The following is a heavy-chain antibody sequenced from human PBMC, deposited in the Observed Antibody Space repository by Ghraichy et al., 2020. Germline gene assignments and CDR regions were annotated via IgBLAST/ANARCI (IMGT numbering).Heavy chain of an antibody. CDR1: GFTFSSYS. V-gene: IGHV3-21*01. J-gene: IGHJ6*02. D-gene: IGHD2-2*01. Sequence: GGSLRLSCAASGFTFSSYSMNWVRQAPGKGLEWVSSISSSSSYIYYADSVKGRFTISRDNAKNSLYLQMNSLRAEDTAVYYCARDLLEYQLLSLGMDVWGQGTTVTVSS. CDR2: ISSSSSYI. CDR3: ARDLLEYQLLSLGMDV.